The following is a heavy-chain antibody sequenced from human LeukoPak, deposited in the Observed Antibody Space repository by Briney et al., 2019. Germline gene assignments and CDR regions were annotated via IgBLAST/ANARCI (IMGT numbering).Heavy chain of an antibody. J-gene: IGHJ6*02. CDR3: ARSEVAGSPSPGFYYYYYGMDV. D-gene: IGHD6-19*01. CDR2: IKQDGSEK. CDR1: GFTFSSYW. V-gene: IGHV3-7*01. Sequence: GGSLRLSCAASGFTFSSYWMSWVRQAPGKGLEWVANIKQDGSEKYYVDSVKGRFTISRDNAKNSLYLQMNSLRAEDTAVYYCARSEVAGSPSPGFYYYYYGMDVWGQGTTVTVSS.